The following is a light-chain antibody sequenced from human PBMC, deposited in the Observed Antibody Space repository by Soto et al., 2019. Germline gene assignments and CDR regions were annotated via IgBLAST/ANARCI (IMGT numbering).Light chain of an antibody. CDR2: GVS. CDR1: QTFSGSF. J-gene: IGKJ1*01. CDR3: QQYGSSSWT. V-gene: IGKV3-20*01. Sequence: EVVLTQSPGTLSLSPGERATLSCRASQTFSGSFLAWYQQKPGQAPRLLIYGVSSRATGIPDRFSGSGSATDFTLTISRLEPEDFAVYYCQQYGSSSWTFGQGTKVDI.